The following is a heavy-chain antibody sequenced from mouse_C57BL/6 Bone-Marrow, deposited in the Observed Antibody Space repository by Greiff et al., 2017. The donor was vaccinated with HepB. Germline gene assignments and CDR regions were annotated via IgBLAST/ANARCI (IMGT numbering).Heavy chain of an antibody. CDR2: ISGGGGNT. J-gene: IGHJ3*01. CDR1: GLLFISYT. D-gene: IGHD4-1*01. Sequence: EVHLVESGEGLLKLGGSLKLSGAAPGLLFISYTMSWVRQTPEKRLGWVATISGGGGNTYYPDIVKGRFTISRDNAKNTLYLQMSSLRSEDTALYYCARLRNWDWFAYWGQGTLVTVSA. CDR3: ARLRNWDWFAY. V-gene: IGHV5-9*01.